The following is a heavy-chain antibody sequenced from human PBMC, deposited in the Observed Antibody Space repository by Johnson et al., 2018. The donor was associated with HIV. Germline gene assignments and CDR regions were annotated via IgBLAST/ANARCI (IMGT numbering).Heavy chain of an antibody. Sequence: QVQLVESGGGVVQPGRSLRLSCAASGFTFSSYAMHWVRQAPGKGLEWVAVISYDGSNKYYADSVKGRFTISRDNSKNTLYLQMNSLRAEDTAVYSCARAHSRVIYNDAVDIWGQGTMVTVSS. CDR3: ARAHSRVIYNDAVDI. V-gene: IGHV3-30*04. D-gene: IGHD3-16*02. CDR2: ISYDGSNK. J-gene: IGHJ3*02. CDR1: GFTFSSYA.